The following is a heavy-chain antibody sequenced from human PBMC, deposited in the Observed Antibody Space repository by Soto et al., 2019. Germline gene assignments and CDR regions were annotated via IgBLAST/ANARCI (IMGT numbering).Heavy chain of an antibody. J-gene: IGHJ4*02. CDR2: IWYDGSNK. CDR3: ARDLSSGATEHAFDY. Sequence: GGSLRLSCAASGFTFSSYGMHWVRQAPGKGLEWVAVIWYDGSNKYYADSVKGRFTISRDNSKNTLYLQMNSLRAEDTAVYYCARDLSSGATEHAFDYWGQGTLVTVSS. V-gene: IGHV3-33*01. CDR1: GFTFSSYG. D-gene: IGHD1-26*01.